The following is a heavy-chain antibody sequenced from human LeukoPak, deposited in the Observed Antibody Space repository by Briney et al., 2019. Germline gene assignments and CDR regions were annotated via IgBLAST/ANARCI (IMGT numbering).Heavy chain of an antibody. CDR2: ISPLFGSA. D-gene: IGHD3-16*01. Sequence: SVKASCKASGGTFSRYTLNWVRPAPGQGLEWMGGISPLFGSAKYAQKFQGRVTITADESTSTAYMELSSLRSEDTAVYYCARGYAFDYWGQGTLVTVSS. CDR3: ARGYAFDY. CDR1: GGTFSRYT. V-gene: IGHV1-69*13. J-gene: IGHJ4*02.